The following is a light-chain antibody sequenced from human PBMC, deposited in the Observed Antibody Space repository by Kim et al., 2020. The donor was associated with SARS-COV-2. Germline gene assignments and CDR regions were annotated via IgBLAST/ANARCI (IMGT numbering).Light chain of an antibody. CDR3: QAWDTSSAYV. Sequence: SYELTQPPSVSVSPGQTASITCSGDKLWYKYASWYQQKPGQSPVLVIYQDTKRPSGIPERFFGSHSGNTATLTIRGTQAMDEAVYYCQAWDTSSAYVFGTGTKVTVL. CDR2: QDT. V-gene: IGLV3-1*01. J-gene: IGLJ1*01. CDR1: KLWYKY.